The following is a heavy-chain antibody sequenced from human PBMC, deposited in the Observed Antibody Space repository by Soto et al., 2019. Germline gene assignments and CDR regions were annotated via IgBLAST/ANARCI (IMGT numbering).Heavy chain of an antibody. D-gene: IGHD3-3*01. Sequence: SSETLSLTCSVSGGSVSSGVYYWSWIRQPPGKGLELIGYISNSGSTNYNPSLTSRVAISLDRSRNQFSLKLTSVTAADTAVYYCGGLSNTNFGVVYGHYFDFWGRGTLVTVSS. CDR1: GGSVSSGVYY. V-gene: IGHV4-61*08. CDR2: ISNSGST. J-gene: IGHJ4*02. CDR3: GGLSNTNFGVVYGHYFDF.